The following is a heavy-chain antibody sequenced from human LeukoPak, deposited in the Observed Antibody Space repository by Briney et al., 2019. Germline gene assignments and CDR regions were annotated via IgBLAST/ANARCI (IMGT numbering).Heavy chain of an antibody. CDR1: GYSFTSYW. Sequence: GESLKISCKGSGYSFTSYWIGWVRQMPGKGLEWMGIIYPGDSDTRYSPSFQGQVTISADKSISTAYLQWSSLKASDTAMYYCARPYSSGWGYGSFDYWGQGTLVTVSS. V-gene: IGHV5-51*01. D-gene: IGHD6-19*01. J-gene: IGHJ4*02. CDR3: ARPYSSGWGYGSFDY. CDR2: IYPGDSDT.